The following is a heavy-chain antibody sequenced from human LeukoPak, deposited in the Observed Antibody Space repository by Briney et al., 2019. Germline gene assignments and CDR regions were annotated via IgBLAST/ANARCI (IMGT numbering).Heavy chain of an antibody. CDR2: ISGSGGST. Sequence: GGSLRLSCAASGFTFSSYTMSWVRQAPGKGLEWVSAISGSGGSTYYADSVKGRFTISRDNSKNTLYLQMNSLRAEDTAVYYCARQRLVSNNWFDPWGQGTLVTVSS. CDR3: ARQRLVSNNWFDP. D-gene: IGHD3-9*01. J-gene: IGHJ5*02. CDR1: GFTFSSYT. V-gene: IGHV3-23*01.